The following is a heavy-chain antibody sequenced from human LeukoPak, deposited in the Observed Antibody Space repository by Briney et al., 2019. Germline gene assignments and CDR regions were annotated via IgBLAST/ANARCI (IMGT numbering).Heavy chain of an antibody. V-gene: IGHV4-30-4*01. D-gene: IGHD3-10*01. J-gene: IGHJ4*02. CDR3: ARERGDGSGSYHEGH. Sequence: PSQTLSLTCTVSGGSISSGDYYWSWIRQPPGKGLEWIGYIYYSGSTYYNPSLKSRVTISVDTSKNQFSLKLSSVTAADTAVYYCARERGDGSGSYHEGHWGQGTLVTVSS. CDR1: GGSISSGDYY. CDR2: IYYSGST.